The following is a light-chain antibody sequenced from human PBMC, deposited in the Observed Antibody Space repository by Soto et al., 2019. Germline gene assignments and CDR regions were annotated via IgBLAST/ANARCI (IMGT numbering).Light chain of an antibody. CDR1: SSDVGGYNY. CDR2: ELS. V-gene: IGLV2-14*01. Sequence: QSALTQPTSVSGSPGQSITISCTGTSSDVGGYNYVSWYQQHPGKAPKLMIYELSNRPSGGSNRFSGSKSGNTASLTNSGLRAEDEADYHCSSYPISNTLGGVFGTGTTLTVL. J-gene: IGLJ1*01. CDR3: SSYPISNTLGGV.